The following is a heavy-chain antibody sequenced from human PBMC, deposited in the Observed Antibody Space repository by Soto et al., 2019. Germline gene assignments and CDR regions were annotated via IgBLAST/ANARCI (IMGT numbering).Heavy chain of an antibody. J-gene: IGHJ1*01. Sequence: EVQLVESGGGLVQPGRSLRLSCAASGFTFDDYAMHWVRQAPGKGLEWVSGISWNSGSIGYADSVKGRFTLSRDNAKNSLYLQMNSLRAEDTALYYCAKDLSSGWGRDYPAEYFQHWGQGTLVTVSS. CDR2: ISWNSGSI. D-gene: IGHD6-19*01. CDR1: GFTFDDYA. V-gene: IGHV3-9*01. CDR3: AKDLSSGWGRDYPAEYFQH.